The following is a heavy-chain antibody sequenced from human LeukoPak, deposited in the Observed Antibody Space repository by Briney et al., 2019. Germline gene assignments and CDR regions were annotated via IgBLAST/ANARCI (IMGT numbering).Heavy chain of an antibody. CDR2: ISAYNGNT. CDR1: GYTFTSYG. Sequence: VSVKVSCKASGYTFTSYGISWVRQAPGQGLEWMGWISAYNGNTNYAQKLQGRVTMTTDTSTSTAYMELRSLRSDDTAVYYCARASIDSSGYYFPKPSIDYWGQGTLVTVSS. D-gene: IGHD3-22*01. V-gene: IGHV1-18*01. CDR3: ARASIDSSGYYFPKPSIDY. J-gene: IGHJ4*02.